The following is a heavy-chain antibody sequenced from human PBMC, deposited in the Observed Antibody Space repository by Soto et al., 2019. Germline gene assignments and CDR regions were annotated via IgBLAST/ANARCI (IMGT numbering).Heavy chain of an antibody. J-gene: IGHJ5*02. V-gene: IGHV3-30-3*01. CDR2: ISYDGSNK. CDR3: ARDVFSVYCGGHCYPNWFDP. D-gene: IGHD2-21*02. CDR1: GFKFSSYA. Sequence: PGGSLRLSCAASGFKFSSYAMHWVRQAPGKGLEWVAVISYDGSNKYYADSVKGRFTISRDNSKNTLYLQMNSLRAEDTAVYYCARDVFSVYCGGHCYPNWFDPWGQGTLVTVSS.